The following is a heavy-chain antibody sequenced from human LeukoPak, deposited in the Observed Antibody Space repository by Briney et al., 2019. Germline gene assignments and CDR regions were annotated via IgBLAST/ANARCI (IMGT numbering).Heavy chain of an antibody. J-gene: IGHJ5*02. D-gene: IGHD2-2*01. V-gene: IGHV4-59*01. CDR2: INYSGST. Sequence: PSETLSLTCTVSGGSTSGYYWSWIRQPPGKGLEWIGYINYSGSTNYNPSLKSRVTISVDTSKNQFSLRLRSVTAADKAVYYCARQLGSTDWFDPWGQGTLVTVSS. CDR1: GGSTSGYY. CDR3: ARQLGSTDWFDP.